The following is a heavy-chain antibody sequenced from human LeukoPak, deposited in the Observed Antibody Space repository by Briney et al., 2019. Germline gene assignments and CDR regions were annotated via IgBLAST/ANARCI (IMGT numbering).Heavy chain of an antibody. D-gene: IGHD6-19*01. CDR3: AKVAEGWFDP. J-gene: IGHJ5*02. V-gene: IGHV4-59*01. CDR1: GGSISSYY. Sequence: SETLSLTCTVSGGSISSYYWSWIRQPPGKGLEWIGYIYYSGSTNYNPSLKSRVTISVDTSKNQFSLKLSSVTAADTAVYYCAKVAEGWFDPWGQGTLVTVSS. CDR2: IYYSGST.